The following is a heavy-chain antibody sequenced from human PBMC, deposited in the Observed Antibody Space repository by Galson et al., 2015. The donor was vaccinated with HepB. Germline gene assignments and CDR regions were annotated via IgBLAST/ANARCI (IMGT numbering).Heavy chain of an antibody. J-gene: IGHJ6*02. CDR3: ARVRYDFWSGYRSGVYYYGMDV. V-gene: IGHV3-21*01. CDR1: GFTFSSYS. Sequence: SLRLSCAASGFTFSSYSMNWVRQAPGKGLEWVSSISSSSSYIYYADSVKGRFTISRDNAKNSLYLQMNSLRAEDTAVYYCARVRYDFWSGYRSGVYYYGMDVWGQGTTVTVSS. D-gene: IGHD3-3*01. CDR2: ISSSSSYI.